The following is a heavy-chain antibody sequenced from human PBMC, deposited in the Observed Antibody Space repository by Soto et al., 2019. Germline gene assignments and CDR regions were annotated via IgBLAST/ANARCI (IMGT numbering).Heavy chain of an antibody. CDR3: AKDLGDAVAAAGPFDY. CDR2: ISWNSGSI. J-gene: IGHJ4*02. D-gene: IGHD6-13*01. CDR1: GFTFDDYA. Sequence: GGSLRLSCAASGFTFDDYAMHCVRQAPGKGLEWVSGISWNSGSIGYADSVKGRFTISRDNAKNSLYLQMNSLRAEDTALYYCAKDLGDAVAAAGPFDYWGQGTLVTVSS. V-gene: IGHV3-9*01.